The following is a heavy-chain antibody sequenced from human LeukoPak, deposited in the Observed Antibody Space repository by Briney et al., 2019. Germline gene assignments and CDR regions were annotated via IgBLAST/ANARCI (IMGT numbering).Heavy chain of an antibody. V-gene: IGHV3-74*01. CDR3: TSGSYHNDY. CDR1: ESTFSRYW. J-gene: IGHJ4*02. CDR2: IKNDGSNI. Sequence: GGSLRLSCTASESTFSRYWMHWVRQAPGKGPVWVSHIKNDGSNINYADPVKGRFTISRDNAKNTLYLQMNSLRVEDTAVYYCTSGSYHNDYWGQGTLVTVSS. D-gene: IGHD3-10*01.